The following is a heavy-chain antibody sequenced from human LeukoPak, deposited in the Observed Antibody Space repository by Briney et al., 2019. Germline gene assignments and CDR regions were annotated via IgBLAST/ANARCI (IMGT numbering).Heavy chain of an antibody. D-gene: IGHD4-17*01. V-gene: IGHV3-7*03. CDR3: VKTAYGDYGYFDY. J-gene: IGHJ4*02. CDR1: GFTFSNYW. CDR2: IKRDGSEK. Sequence: PGGSLRLSCAASGFTFSNYWMNWVRQAPGKGLEWVANIKRDGSEKYYVDSVKGRFTISRDNAKNLLYLQMNSLRAEDMAVYYCVKTAYGDYGYFDYWGQGTLVTVSS.